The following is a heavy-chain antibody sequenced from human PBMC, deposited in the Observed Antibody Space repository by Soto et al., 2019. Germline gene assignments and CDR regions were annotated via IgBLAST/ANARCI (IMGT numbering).Heavy chain of an antibody. CDR1: GGSISSVGYY. CDR3: ARATVVSTMDV. CDR2: IYYSGSN. J-gene: IGHJ6*02. D-gene: IGHD4-17*01. Sequence: SETLSLTCTVSGGSISSVGYYWSWLRQHPGQGLERIGYIYYSGSNYYNPSLKSRFTISVDTSKNQFYLKLSSVTAADTAVYYCARATVVSTMDVWGQGTTVTVSS. V-gene: IGHV4-31*03.